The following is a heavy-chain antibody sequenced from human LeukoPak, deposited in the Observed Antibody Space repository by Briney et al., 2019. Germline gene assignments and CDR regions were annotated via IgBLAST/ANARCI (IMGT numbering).Heavy chain of an antibody. CDR1: GFTFSRHW. Sequence: GGSLRLSCAASGFTFSRHWMGWVRQAPGKGLEWVASIKQDGSQYYVDSVKGRFFISRENAKNSVSLQMNSLRAEDTAVYYCAKDSNWAFDYWGQGTLVSVSS. CDR2: IKQDGSQ. V-gene: IGHV3-7*01. D-gene: IGHD7-27*01. CDR3: AKDSNWAFDY. J-gene: IGHJ4*02.